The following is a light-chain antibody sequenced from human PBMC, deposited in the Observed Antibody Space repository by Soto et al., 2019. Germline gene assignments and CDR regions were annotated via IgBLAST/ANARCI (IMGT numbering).Light chain of an antibody. V-gene: IGLV1-47*01. CDR3: SSYTSSNTRYV. J-gene: IGLJ1*01. CDR1: TSNIGRNY. CDR2: RNN. Sequence: QPVLTQPPSASGTPGQTVTISCSGATSNIGRNYVDWYQQLPGAAPKALIYRNNQRPAGVPERFSGSKSGTSASLAISGLRSEDEADYYCSSYTSSNTRYVFGTGTKVTVL.